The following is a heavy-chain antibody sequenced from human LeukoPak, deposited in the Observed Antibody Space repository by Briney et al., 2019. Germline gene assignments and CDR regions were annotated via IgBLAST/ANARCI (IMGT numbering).Heavy chain of an antibody. Sequence: PSETLSLTCTVSGGSISSYYWSWIRQPPGKGLEWIGYIYYSGSTNYNPSLKSRVTISVDTSKNQFSLKLSSVTAADTAVYYCARAPVFGYSYGYTGRYYFDYWGQGTLVTVSS. J-gene: IGHJ4*02. V-gene: IGHV4-59*01. CDR2: IYYSGST. CDR3: ARAPVFGYSYGYTGRYYFDY. CDR1: GGSISSYY. D-gene: IGHD5-18*01.